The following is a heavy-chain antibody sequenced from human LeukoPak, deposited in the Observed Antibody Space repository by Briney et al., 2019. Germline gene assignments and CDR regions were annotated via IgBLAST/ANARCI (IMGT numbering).Heavy chain of an antibody. CDR1: GFTFSSYA. CDR3: AKDLQWELRGYFDY. J-gene: IGHJ4*02. CDR2: ISGSGGST. V-gene: IGHV3-23*01. Sequence: GGSLRLSCGASGFTFSSYAMSWVRQAPGKGLEWVSAISGSGGSTYYADSVKGRFTISRDNSKNTLYLQMNSLRAEDTAVYYCAKDLQWELRGYFDYWGQGTLVTVSS. D-gene: IGHD1-26*01.